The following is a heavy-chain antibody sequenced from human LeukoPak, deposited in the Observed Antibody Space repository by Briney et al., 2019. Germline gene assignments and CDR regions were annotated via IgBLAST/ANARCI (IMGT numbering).Heavy chain of an antibody. J-gene: IGHJ4*02. CDR1: GFTFSTYA. V-gene: IGHV3-23*01. CDR3: ATAGPGDYVDS. Sequence: PGGSLRLSCAASGFTFSTYAMSWVRQAPGKGLEWVSLIGGSDGRTRYADSVKGRFTISRDNSKNTLYLQMSSLRAEDTAVYYCATAGPGDYVDSWGQGTLVTVSS. CDR2: IGGSDGRT.